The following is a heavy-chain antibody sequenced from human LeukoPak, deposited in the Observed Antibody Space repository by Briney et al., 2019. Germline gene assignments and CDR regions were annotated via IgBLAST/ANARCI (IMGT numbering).Heavy chain of an antibody. V-gene: IGHV3-23*01. CDR1: GFTFSNYG. J-gene: IGHJ4*02. Sequence: GGSLRLSCAASGFTFSNYGMSWVRQAPGKGLEWVSTISGSGGNTYYADSVKGRFTISRDTSKNTLYLQMNSPRAEDTAVYYCAKSDRIMVRGVIYNYWGQGTLVTVSS. D-gene: IGHD3-10*01. CDR2: ISGSGGNT. CDR3: AKSDRIMVRGVIYNY.